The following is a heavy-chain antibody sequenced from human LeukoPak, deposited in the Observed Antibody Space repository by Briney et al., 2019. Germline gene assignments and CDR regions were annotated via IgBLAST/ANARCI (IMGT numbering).Heavy chain of an antibody. CDR3: ARGYGTTADLIHL. CDR2: IYYSGST. Sequence: PSETLSLTCTVSGGSISSSSYYWGWIRQPPGKGLEWIGSIYYSGSTYYNPSLKSRVTISVDTSKNQFSLKLSSVTAAGTAVYYCARGYGTTADLIHLWGRGTLVTVSS. V-gene: IGHV4-39*01. CDR1: GGSISSSSYY. D-gene: IGHD1-7*01. J-gene: IGHJ5*02.